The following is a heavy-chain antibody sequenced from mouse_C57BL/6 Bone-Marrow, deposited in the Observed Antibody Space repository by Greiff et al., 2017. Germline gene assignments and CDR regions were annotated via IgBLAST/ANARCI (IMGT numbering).Heavy chain of an antibody. D-gene: IGHD1-1*01. V-gene: IGHV1-76*01. CDR1: GYTFTDYY. Sequence: QVQLQQSGAELVRPGASVKLSCKASGYTFTDYYINWVKQRPGPGLEWIARIYPGSGNNYYNEKFKGKATLTAEKSSSTAYMQLSSLTSEDSAVYFCARAGVTVVAKDYFDYWGQGTTLTVSS. CDR3: ARAGVTVVAKDYFDY. CDR2: IYPGSGNN. J-gene: IGHJ2*01.